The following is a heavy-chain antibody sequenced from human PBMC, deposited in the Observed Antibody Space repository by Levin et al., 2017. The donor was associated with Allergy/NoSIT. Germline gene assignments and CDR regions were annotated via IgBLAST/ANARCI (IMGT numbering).Heavy chain of an antibody. J-gene: IGHJ5*02. V-gene: IGHV4-34*01. CDR2: INHSGST. D-gene: IGHD2-15*01. CDR1: GGSFSGYY. Sequence: SQTLSLTCAVYGGSFSGYYWSWIRQPPGKGLEWIGEINHSGSTNYNPSLKSRVTISVDTSKNQFSLKLSSVTAADTAVYYCASGHCSGGSCYSLYNCFDPWGQGTLVTVSS. CDR3: ASGHCSGGSCYSLYNCFDP.